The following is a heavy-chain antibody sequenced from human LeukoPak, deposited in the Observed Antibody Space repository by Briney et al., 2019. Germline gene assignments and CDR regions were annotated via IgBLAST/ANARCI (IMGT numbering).Heavy chain of an antibody. V-gene: IGHV4-34*01. CDR2: INHSGST. CDR1: GGSFSGYY. D-gene: IGHD3-10*01. CDR3: ARGTRLGILLWFGELSHAVAFDI. Sequence: SETLSLTCAVYGGSFSGYYWSWIRQPPGKGLEWFGEINHSGSTNYNPSLKSRVTISVDTSKNQFSLKLSSVTAADTAVYYCARGTRLGILLWFGELSHAVAFDIWGQGTMVTVSS. J-gene: IGHJ3*02.